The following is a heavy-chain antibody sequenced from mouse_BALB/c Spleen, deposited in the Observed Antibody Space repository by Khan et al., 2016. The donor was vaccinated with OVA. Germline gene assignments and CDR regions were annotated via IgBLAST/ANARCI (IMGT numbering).Heavy chain of an antibody. D-gene: IGHD1-2*01. CDR2: ISPGSGDT. Sequence: QVQLQQSGAELARPGASVKLSCKASGYSFTDYYINWVKQRTGQGLEWIGEISPGSGDTYYNEKFKGKATLNADKSSSPAYMQLSSLTSEASAVYFCARRNYFGYTFAYWGQGTLVTVTA. V-gene: IGHV1-77*01. CDR3: ARRNYFGYTFAY. J-gene: IGHJ3*01. CDR1: GYSFTDYY.